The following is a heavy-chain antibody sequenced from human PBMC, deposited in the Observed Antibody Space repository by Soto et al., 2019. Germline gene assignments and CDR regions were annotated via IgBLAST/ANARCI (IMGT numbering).Heavy chain of an antibody. CDR1: GYTFTSYA. V-gene: IGHV1-3*01. D-gene: IGHD6-13*01. CDR3: AGALYSSSWYAFDI. J-gene: IGHJ3*02. CDR2: INAGNGNT. Sequence: ASVKVSCKASGYTFTSYAMHWVRQDPGQRLEWMGWINAGNGNTKYSKQFQGRVTITRDTSASTAYMELSSLRSEDPAVYYCAGALYSSSWYAFDIWGQGTIVT.